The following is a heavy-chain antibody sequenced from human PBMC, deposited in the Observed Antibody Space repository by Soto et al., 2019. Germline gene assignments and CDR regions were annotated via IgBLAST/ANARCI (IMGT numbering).Heavy chain of an antibody. J-gene: IGHJ6*02. V-gene: IGHV1-69*01. CDR3: ARDSGGTTVAFGMDV. CDR1: GGTFSSYA. D-gene: IGHD4-17*01. CDR2: IIPIFGTA. Sequence: QVQLVQSGAEVKKPGSSVKVSCTASGGTFSSYAISWVRQAPGQGLEWMGGIIPIFGTANYAQKFQGRVTIPADESTSTAYMELSSLRSEDTAAYYCARDSGGTTVAFGMDVWGQGTTVTVSS.